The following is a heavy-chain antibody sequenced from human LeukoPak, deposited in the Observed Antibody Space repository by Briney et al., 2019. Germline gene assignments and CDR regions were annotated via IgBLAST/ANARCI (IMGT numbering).Heavy chain of an antibody. CDR2: MNPNSGNT. J-gene: IGHJ6*03. D-gene: IGHD3-3*01. V-gene: IGHV1-8*03. CDR1: GYTFTSYD. Sequence: ASVKVSCKASGYTFTSYDINWVRQATGQGLEWMGWMNPNSGNTGYAQKFQGRVTITRNTSISTAYMELSSLRSEDTAVYYCARGVRYDFWSGYYKPGSYYYYMDVWGKGTTVTVSS. CDR3: ARGVRYDFWSGYYKPGSYYYYMDV.